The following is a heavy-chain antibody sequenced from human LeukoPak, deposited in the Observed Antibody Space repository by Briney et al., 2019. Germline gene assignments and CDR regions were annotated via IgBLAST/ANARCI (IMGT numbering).Heavy chain of an antibody. Sequence: SQTLSLTCAISGASVSSNRAAWNWIRQSPSRGLEWLGRTYYRSKWYNEYALSVKSRIAINPDTSKNQFTLQLNSVTPEDTAVYYCARDGGIAVAGSDYYYYYYMDVWGKGTTVTVSS. V-gene: IGHV6-1*01. CDR2: TYYRSKWYN. D-gene: IGHD6-19*01. CDR1: GASVSSNRAA. CDR3: ARDGGIAVAGSDYYYYYYMDV. J-gene: IGHJ6*03.